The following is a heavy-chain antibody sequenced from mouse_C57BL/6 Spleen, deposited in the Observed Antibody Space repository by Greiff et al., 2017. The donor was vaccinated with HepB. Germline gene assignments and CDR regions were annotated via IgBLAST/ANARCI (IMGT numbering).Heavy chain of an antibody. Sequence: EVQLVESGPGLVKPSQSLSLTCSVTGYSITSGYYWNWIRQFPGNKLEWMGYISYDGSNNYNPSLKNRISITRDTSKNQFFLKLNSVTTEDTATYYCARGDGLAWFAYWGQGTLVTVSA. D-gene: IGHD2-3*01. V-gene: IGHV3-6*01. CDR1: GYSITSGYY. J-gene: IGHJ3*01. CDR2: ISYDGSN. CDR3: ARGDGLAWFAY.